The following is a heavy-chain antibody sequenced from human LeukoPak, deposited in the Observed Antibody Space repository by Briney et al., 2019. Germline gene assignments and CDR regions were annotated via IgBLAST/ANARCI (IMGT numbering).Heavy chain of an antibody. J-gene: IGHJ6*03. CDR2: ISGSGGST. Sequence: GGSLRLSCAASGFTFSSYAMSWVRQAPGKGLEWVSAISGSGGSTYYADSVKGRFTISRDNSKNTLYLQMNSLRAEDTAVYYRAKVRSGYDSRYCSGGSCYSPYYYMDVWGKGTTVTVSS. CDR1: GFTFSSYA. CDR3: AKVRSGYDSRYCSGGSCYSPYYYMDV. V-gene: IGHV3-23*01. D-gene: IGHD2-15*01.